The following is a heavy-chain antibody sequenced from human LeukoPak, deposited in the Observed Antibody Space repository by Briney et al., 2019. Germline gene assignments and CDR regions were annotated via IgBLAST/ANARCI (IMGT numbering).Heavy chain of an antibody. V-gene: IGHV4-34*01. CDR2: INHSGST. J-gene: IGHJ6*03. Sequence: PSETLSLTCAVYGGSFSGYYWSWIRQPPGKGLEWIGEINHSGSTNYNPSLESRVTISVDTSKNQFPLKLSSVTAADTAVYYCARNSDFYGSGTYYYYYMDVWGKGTTVTISS. D-gene: IGHD3-10*01. CDR1: GGSFSGYY. CDR3: ARNSDFYGSGTYYYYYMDV.